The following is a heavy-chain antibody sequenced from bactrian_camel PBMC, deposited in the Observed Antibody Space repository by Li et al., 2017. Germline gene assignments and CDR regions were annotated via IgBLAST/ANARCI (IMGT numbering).Heavy chain of an antibody. CDR1: GYSYSGSC. D-gene: IGHD2*01. Sequence: VQLVESGGGSVRAGGSLRLSCAASGYSYSGSCMGWFRQPPGQEREGVAVIYTGGGTTFYADSVKGRFTISQDNAKATVYLQMNSLAPEDTALYYCEASRADGSCQRRDLVTYWGQGTQVTVS. J-gene: IGHJ4*01. CDR2: IYTGGGTT. CDR3: EASRADGSCQRRDLVTY. V-gene: IGHV3S40*01.